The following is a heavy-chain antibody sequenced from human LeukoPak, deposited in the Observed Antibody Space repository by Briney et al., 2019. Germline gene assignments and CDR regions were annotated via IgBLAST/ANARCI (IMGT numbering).Heavy chain of an antibody. CDR3: ARALSTVTTYFDS. Sequence: SETLSLTCAVDGGSLSGYYWSWIRQPPGKGLEWIGEINPTGSTNYNPSLKSRVTISADTSKSQFSLELSSVTAADTAVFYCARALSTVTTYFDSRGQGTLVTVSS. CDR2: INPTGST. J-gene: IGHJ4*02. V-gene: IGHV4-34*01. CDR1: GGSLSGYY. D-gene: IGHD4-17*01.